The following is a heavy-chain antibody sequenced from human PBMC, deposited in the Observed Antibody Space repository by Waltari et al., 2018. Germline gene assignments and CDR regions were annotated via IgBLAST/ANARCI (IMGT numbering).Heavy chain of an antibody. CDR2: INHSGST. Sequence: QVQLQQWGAGLLKPSETLSLTCAVYGGSFSGYYWSWIRQPPGKGLEWIGEINHSGSTNYNPSLKSRVTISVDTSKNQFSLKLSSVTAADTAVYYCARRLWFGELFVDYWGQGTLVTVSS. CDR3: ARRLWFGELFVDY. J-gene: IGHJ4*02. CDR1: GGSFSGYY. D-gene: IGHD3-10*01. V-gene: IGHV4-34*01.